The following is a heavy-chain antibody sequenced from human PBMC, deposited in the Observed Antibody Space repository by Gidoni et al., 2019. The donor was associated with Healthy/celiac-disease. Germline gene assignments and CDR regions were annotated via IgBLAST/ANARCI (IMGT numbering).Heavy chain of an antibody. CDR3: ASVVRGVIMSFDY. D-gene: IGHD3-10*01. V-gene: IGHV4-39*01. J-gene: IGHJ4*02. Sequence: QLQLQESGPGLVKPSETLSLTCTVSGGSISSSSYYWGWIRQPPGKGLEWVGSIYYSGSTYDNPSLKSRVTISVDTSKNQFALKLSSVTAADTAVYYCASVVRGVIMSFDYWGQGTLVTVSS. CDR1: GGSISSSSYY. CDR2: IYYSGST.